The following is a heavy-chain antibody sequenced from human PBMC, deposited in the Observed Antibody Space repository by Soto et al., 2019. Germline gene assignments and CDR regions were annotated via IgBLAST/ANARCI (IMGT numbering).Heavy chain of an antibody. CDR1: AYTFTSYD. V-gene: IGHV1-8*01. CDR3: ARGPRNWGVDY. J-gene: IGHJ4*02. D-gene: IGHD7-27*01. CDR2: MNPNNGNT. Sequence: QVQLVQSGAEVKKPGASVKVSCKAAAYTFTSYDINWARQATGQDFEWMGWMNPNNGNTANAQKFQGRVTMTRDTSKSTAFMELSSLTSEDTAVYYCARGPRNWGVDYWGQGTLVTVSS.